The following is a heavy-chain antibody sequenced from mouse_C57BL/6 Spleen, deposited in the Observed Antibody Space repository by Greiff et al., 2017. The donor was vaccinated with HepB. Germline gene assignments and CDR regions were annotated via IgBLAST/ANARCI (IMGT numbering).Heavy chain of an antibody. V-gene: IGHV1-50*01. CDR1: GYTFTSYW. CDR2: LDPSDSYT. CDR3: ARSPGITTVVEGAMDY. D-gene: IGHD1-1*01. Sequence: VQLQQSGAELVKPGASVKLSCKASGYTFTSYWMQWVKQRPGQGLEWTGELDPSDSYTNYNQKFKGKATLTVDTSSSTAYMQLSSLTSEDSAVFNGARSPGITTVVEGAMDYWGQGTAVTVSS. J-gene: IGHJ4*01.